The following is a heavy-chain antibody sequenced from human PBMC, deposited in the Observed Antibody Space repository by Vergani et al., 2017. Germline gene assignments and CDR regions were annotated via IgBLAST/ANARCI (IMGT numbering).Heavy chain of an antibody. CDR3: ARGALWWLRQIDS. CDR2: IYYSGST. D-gene: IGHD2-21*01. J-gene: IGHJ4*02. Sequence: QVQLQESGPGLVKPSETLSLTCTVSGGSISSYYWSWIRQPPGKGLEWIWYIYYSGSTNYNPSLKSRVTISVDTSKNQFSLNLYSVTAADTAVYYCARGALWWLRQIDSWGQGTLVTVSS. V-gene: IGHV4-59*01. CDR1: GGSISSYY.